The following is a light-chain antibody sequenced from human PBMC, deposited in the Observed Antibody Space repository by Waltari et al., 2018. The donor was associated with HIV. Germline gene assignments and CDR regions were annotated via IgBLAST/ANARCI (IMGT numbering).Light chain of an antibody. V-gene: IGLV2-14*03. CDR3: ASFTGDNTLL. J-gene: IGLJ3*02. CDR1: DSVLGLDNF. CDR2: AGD. Sequence: SAVTQPASVSGLPGQSITIPCTGDDSVLGLDNFVSWYQQHPANLPRLIVDAGDSRASGISARFSGSKSGHTASLNISGLRAEDEAHYYCASFTGDNTLLFGGGTKVTVL.